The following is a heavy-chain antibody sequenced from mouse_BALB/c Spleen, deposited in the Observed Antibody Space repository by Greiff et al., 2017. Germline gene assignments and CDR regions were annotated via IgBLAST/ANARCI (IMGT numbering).Heavy chain of an antibody. D-gene: IGHD3-1*01. CDR1: GFTFTDYY. V-gene: IGHV7-3*02. CDR3: ARGSYAMDY. J-gene: IGHJ4*01. Sequence: EVKLMESGGGLVQPGGSLRLSCATSGFTFTDYYMSWVRQPPGKALEWLGFIRNKANGYTTEYSASVKGRFTISRDNSQSILYLQMNTLRAEDSATYYCARGSYAMDYWGQGTSVTGSS. CDR2: IRNKANGYTT.